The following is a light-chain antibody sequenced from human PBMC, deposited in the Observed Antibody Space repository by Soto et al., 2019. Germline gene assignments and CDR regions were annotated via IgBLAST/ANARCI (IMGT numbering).Light chain of an antibody. CDR2: KAS. Sequence: DIQMTQSPSTLSASVGDRVTITCRASQSISSWLAWYQQRPGKAPKLLIYKASNLESGVPSRFSGSGSGTELTLTISSLHPDDFATYYCQQYSYPWTLGPGTKVDIK. CDR1: QSISSW. J-gene: IGKJ1*01. CDR3: QQYSYPWT. V-gene: IGKV1-5*03.